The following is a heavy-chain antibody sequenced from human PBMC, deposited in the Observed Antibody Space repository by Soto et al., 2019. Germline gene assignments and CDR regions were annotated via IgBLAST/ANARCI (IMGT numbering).Heavy chain of an antibody. D-gene: IGHD2-15*01. Sequence: ASVKVSCKASGGTFSSYTISWVRQAPGQGLEWMGRIIPILGIANYAQKFQGRVTITADKSTSTAYMELSSLRSEDTAVYYCARAPGWYCSGGSCYPERRYYYMDVWGKGTTVTVSS. V-gene: IGHV1-69*02. CDR2: IIPILGIA. J-gene: IGHJ6*03. CDR1: GGTFSSYT. CDR3: ARAPGWYCSGGSCYPERRYYYMDV.